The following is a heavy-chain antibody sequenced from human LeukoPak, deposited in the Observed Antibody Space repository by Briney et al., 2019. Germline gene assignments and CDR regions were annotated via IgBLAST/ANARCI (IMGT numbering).Heavy chain of an antibody. Sequence: GRSLRLSCAASGFTFSSYGMHWVRQAPGKGLEWVAVIWYDGSNKYYADSVKGRFTISRDNSKNTLYLQMNSLRAEDTAVYYYARDLGGGSGSYNVDNWGQGTLVTVSS. CDR2: IWYDGSNK. V-gene: IGHV3-33*01. CDR1: GFTFSSYG. CDR3: ARDLGGGSGSYNVDN. J-gene: IGHJ4*02. D-gene: IGHD3-10*01.